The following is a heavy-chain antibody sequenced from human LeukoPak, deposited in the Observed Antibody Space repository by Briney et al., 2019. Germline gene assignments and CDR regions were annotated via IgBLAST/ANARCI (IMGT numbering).Heavy chain of an antibody. CDR1: GFSFNTYN. J-gene: IGHJ3*02. CDR3: ARDSVARWGDHWVSGAFDI. D-gene: IGHD2-21*01. CDR2: ISTSSSYI. V-gene: IGHV3-21*01. Sequence: GGSLRLSCAASGFSFNTYNLNWVRQAPGKGLEWVSSISTSSSYIFYADSVKGRFIISRDNGKNSLYLQMSGLRAEDTAVYYCARDSVARWGDHWVSGAFDIWGQGTMVAVSS.